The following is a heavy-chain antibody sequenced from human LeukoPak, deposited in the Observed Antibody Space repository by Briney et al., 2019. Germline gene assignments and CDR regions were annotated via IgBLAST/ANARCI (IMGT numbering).Heavy chain of an antibody. J-gene: IGHJ4*02. Sequence: QTGGSLRLSCAASGITFSSYGMSWVRQAPGKGLEWVSSISSTGGTTYYADSVKGRFTISRDNSKNTLYLQMNSLRAEDTAVYYCAKDHNSGTYYRWGFYWGQGTLVTVSS. D-gene: IGHD1-26*01. CDR1: GITFSSYG. CDR2: ISSTGGTT. CDR3: AKDHNSGTYYRWGFY. V-gene: IGHV3-23*01.